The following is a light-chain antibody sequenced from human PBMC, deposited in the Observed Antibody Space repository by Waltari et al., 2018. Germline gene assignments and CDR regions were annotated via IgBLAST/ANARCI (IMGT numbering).Light chain of an antibody. CDR2: AAS. Sequence: DIQMTQSPSSLSASVGDRVTITCRASQSISSYLNWYQQKPGKAPKLLIYAASSLQSGGPSRFSGSGSGTDVTLTISSLQPEDFATYYCQQSYSTPQITFGQGTRLEIK. CDR3: QQSYSTPQIT. J-gene: IGKJ5*01. V-gene: IGKV1-39*01. CDR1: QSISSY.